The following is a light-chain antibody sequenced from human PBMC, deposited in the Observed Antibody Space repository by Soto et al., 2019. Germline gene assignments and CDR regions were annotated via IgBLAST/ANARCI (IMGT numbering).Light chain of an antibody. CDR2: TAS. V-gene: IGKV1-39*01. J-gene: IGKJ1*01. CDR1: QNINNY. CDR3: QQSYGTPRT. Sequence: DIQMTQSPSSLSASVGDRVTITCRASQNINNYLNWYQQEPGKAPKLLISTASVLGSGVPSRFSGSRSGTDFTLTISSLQYEDSAAYYCQQSYGTPRTFGQGTKVEI.